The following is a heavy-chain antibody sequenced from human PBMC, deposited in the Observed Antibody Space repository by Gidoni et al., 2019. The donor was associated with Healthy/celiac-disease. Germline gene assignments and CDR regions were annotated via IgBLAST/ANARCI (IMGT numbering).Heavy chain of an antibody. CDR1: GYTLTELS. CDR3: ATWDYYGPGRTLDY. CDR2: FDPEDGET. D-gene: IGHD3-10*01. Sequence: QVQLVQSGAEVKKPGASVRVSCKVSGYTLTELSMHWVRQAPGKGLEWMGGFDPEDGETIYAQKFPGRVTMTEDTSTATAYMELSSLRAEDPAVYYCATWDYYGPGRTLDYWGQGTLVTVSS. V-gene: IGHV1-24*01. J-gene: IGHJ4*02.